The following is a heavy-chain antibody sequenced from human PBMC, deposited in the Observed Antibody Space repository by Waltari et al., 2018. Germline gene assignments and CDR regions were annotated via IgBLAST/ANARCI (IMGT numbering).Heavy chain of an antibody. V-gene: IGHV1-2*02. CDR1: GYTFSDYH. CDR3: ARDFWSAGSR. J-gene: IGHJ4*02. CDR2: VFPDTGGT. D-gene: IGHD3-3*01. Sequence: VQLVQSGAEAKTPGASVTVACTASGYTFSDYHTHWVRQAPGQGPEWMGWVFPDTGGTNYAQKFQGRVTMTRDTSITTAYLELSRLRSDDTAIYYCARDFWSAGSRWGQGTLVTVSS.